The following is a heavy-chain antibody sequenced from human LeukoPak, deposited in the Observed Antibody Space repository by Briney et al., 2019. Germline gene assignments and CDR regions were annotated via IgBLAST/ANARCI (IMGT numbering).Heavy chain of an antibody. V-gene: IGHV4-59*01. J-gene: IGHJ4*02. CDR2: IYYSGST. CDR3: ARVSGYSYGFDY. CDR1: GGSISSYY. Sequence: SETLSLTCTVSGGSISSYYWSWIRQPPGKGLEWIGYIYYSGSTNYNPSLKSRVTISVDTSKNQFSLKLSSVTAADTAVYYCARVSGYSYGFDYWGQGTLVTVSS. D-gene: IGHD5-18*01.